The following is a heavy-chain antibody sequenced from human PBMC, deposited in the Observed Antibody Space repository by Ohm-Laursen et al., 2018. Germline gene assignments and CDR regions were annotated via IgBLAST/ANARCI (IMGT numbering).Heavy chain of an antibody. V-gene: IGHV4-38-2*02. CDR2: IHHTGTT. CDR3: ARDRAGSFDY. CDR1: GDPISSGYY. J-gene: IGHJ4*02. D-gene: IGHD3-10*01. Sequence: SETLSLTWAVSGDPISSGYYWAWIRQPPGGGLEYIVGIHHTGTTCHNPSLKSRLSISVDASKTHFSLKLRSLTAADTAMYFCARDRAGSFDYWGQGIRVIVSS.